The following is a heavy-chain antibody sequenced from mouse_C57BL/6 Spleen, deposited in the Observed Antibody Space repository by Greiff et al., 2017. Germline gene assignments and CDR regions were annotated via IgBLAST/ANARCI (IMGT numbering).Heavy chain of an antibody. Sequence: EVKLVESGGGLVQPKGSLKLSCAASGFSFNTYAMNWVRQAPGKGLEWVARIRSKSNNYATYYADSVKDRFTISRDDSESMLYLQMNNLKTEDTAMYYCVRQGGYFDVWGTGTTVTVSS. CDR1: GFSFNTYA. CDR3: VRQGGYFDV. CDR2: IRSKSNNYAT. V-gene: IGHV10-1*01. J-gene: IGHJ1*03.